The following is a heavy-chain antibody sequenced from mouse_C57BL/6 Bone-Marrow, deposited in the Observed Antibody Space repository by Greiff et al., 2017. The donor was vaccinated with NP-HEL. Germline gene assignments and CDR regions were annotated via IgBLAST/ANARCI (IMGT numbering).Heavy chain of an antibody. D-gene: IGHD2-5*01. V-gene: IGHV5-15*01. CDR3: ARPYSKDYAMDY. Sequence: EVQLVESGGGLVQPGGSLKLSCAASGFTFSDYGMAWVRQAPRKGPEWVAFISNLAYSIYYADTVTGRVTISREKAKNTLYLEMSSLRSEDTAMYYCARPYSKDYAMDYWGQGTSVTVSS. CDR2: ISNLAYSI. CDR1: GFTFSDYG. J-gene: IGHJ4*01.